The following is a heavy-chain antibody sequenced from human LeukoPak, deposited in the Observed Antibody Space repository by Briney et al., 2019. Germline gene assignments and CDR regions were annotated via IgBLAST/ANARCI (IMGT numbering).Heavy chain of an antibody. CDR2: IYYSGST. D-gene: IGHD3-22*01. Sequence: SETLSLTCTVSGGSISSYYWSWIRQPPGKGLEWIGYIYYSGSTNYNPSLKSRVTISVDTSKNQFSLKLSSVTAADTAVYYCARQPPYYDSKGWFDPWGQGTLVTVSS. CDR1: GGSISSYY. CDR3: ARQPPYYDSKGWFDP. J-gene: IGHJ5*02. V-gene: IGHV4-59*08.